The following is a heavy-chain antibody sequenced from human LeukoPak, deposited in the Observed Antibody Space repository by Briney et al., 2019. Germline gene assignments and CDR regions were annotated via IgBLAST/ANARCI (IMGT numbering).Heavy chain of an antibody. Sequence: GESLKISCKGSGYSFTSYWIGWVRQMPGKGLEWMGVIYPGDSDTRYSPSFQGQVTISGDKSISTAHLQWSSLKASDTAMYYCARHPAGDGYQGAFDIWGQGTMVTVSS. D-gene: IGHD5-24*01. CDR1: GYSFTSYW. CDR3: ARHPAGDGYQGAFDI. V-gene: IGHV5-51*01. CDR2: IYPGDSDT. J-gene: IGHJ3*02.